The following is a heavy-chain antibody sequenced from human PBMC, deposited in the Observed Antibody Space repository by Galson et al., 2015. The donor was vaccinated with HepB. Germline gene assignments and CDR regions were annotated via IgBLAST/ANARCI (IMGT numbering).Heavy chain of an antibody. Sequence: SLRLSCAVSGFTVSNSYVSWVRQAPGKGLEWLSVIYSGGHAFYADSVQGRFTISRGTSNNTAHLQMRSLRAQDTAVYYCSSPFCIGGNCYPLWYWGQGTLVTVSS. CDR3: SSPFCIGGNCYPLWY. D-gene: IGHD2-15*01. J-gene: IGHJ4*02. CDR1: GFTVSNSY. CDR2: IYSGGHA. V-gene: IGHV3-53*01.